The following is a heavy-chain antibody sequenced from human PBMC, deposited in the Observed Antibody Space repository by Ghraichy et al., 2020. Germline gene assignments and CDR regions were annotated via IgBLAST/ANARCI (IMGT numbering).Heavy chain of an antibody. CDR3: ASGTGWLIDY. D-gene: IGHD6-19*01. V-gene: IGHV3-7*05. CDR1: GFFISNSW. J-gene: IGHJ4*02. CDR2: IKHDGSEE. Sequence: GGSLRLSCAGSGFFISNSWVNWVRQAPGKGLEWVAIIKHDGSEEYYMDSVKGRFTISRDNAKRSVYLHMSSLRVDDTAIYFCASGTGWLIDYWGLGTLVTVSS.